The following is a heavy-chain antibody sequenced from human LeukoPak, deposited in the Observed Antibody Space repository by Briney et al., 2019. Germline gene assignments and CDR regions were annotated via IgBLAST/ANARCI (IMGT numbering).Heavy chain of an antibody. V-gene: IGHV4-59*01. Sequence: SETLSLTCTVSGGSISSYYWSWIRQPPGKGLEWIGYIYYSGSTNYNPSLKSRVTISVDTSKNQFSLKLSSVTAADTAVYYCAREYDYGDYANWFDPWGQGTLVTVSS. J-gene: IGHJ5*02. CDR3: AREYDYGDYANWFDP. CDR2: IYYSGST. CDR1: GGSISSYY. D-gene: IGHD4-17*01.